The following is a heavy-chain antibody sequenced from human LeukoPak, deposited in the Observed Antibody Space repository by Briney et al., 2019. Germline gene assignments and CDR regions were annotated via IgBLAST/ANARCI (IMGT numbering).Heavy chain of an antibody. Sequence: ASVKVSCKASGYTFTGYYMHWVRQAPGQGLEWMGRINPNSGGTNYAQKFQGRVTMTRDMSISTAYMELSRLRSDDTAVYYCARTYKPTEFDYWGQGTLVTVSS. CDR3: ARTYKPTEFDY. D-gene: IGHD4-17*01. CDR1: GYTFTGYY. J-gene: IGHJ4*02. CDR2: INPNSGGT. V-gene: IGHV1-2*06.